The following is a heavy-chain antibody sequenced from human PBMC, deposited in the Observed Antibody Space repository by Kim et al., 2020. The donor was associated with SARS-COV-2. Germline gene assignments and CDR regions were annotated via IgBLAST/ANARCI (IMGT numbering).Heavy chain of an antibody. D-gene: IGHD2-2*03. Sequence: GGSLRLSCAASGFTFSSYSMNWVRQAPGKGLEWVSSISSSSSNIYYADSVKGRFTISRDNAKNSLYLQMNSLRAEDTAVYYCARDRSGYLGYDLEEGDVFNVWGQGTMVTVSS. V-gene: IGHV3-21*04. J-gene: IGHJ3*01. CDR3: ARDRSGYLGYDLEEGDVFNV. CDR2: ISSSSSNI. CDR1: GFTFSSYS.